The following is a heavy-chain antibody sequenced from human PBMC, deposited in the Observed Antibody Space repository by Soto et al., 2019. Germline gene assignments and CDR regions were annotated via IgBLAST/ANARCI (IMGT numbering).Heavy chain of an antibody. D-gene: IGHD2-2*01. CDR1: GGSFSGYY. CDR3: ARDRRKTVVVPAATLYYYYGMDV. Sequence: SETLSLTCAVYGGSFSGYYWSWIRQPPGKGLEWIGEINHSGSTNYNPSLKSRVTISVDTSKNQFSLKLSSVTAADTAVYYCARDRRKTVVVPAATLYYYYGMDVWGQGTTVTVSS. CDR2: INHSGST. J-gene: IGHJ6*02. V-gene: IGHV4-34*01.